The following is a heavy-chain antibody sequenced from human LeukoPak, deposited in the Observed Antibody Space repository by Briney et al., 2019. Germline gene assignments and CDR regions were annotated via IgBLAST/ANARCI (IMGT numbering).Heavy chain of an antibody. D-gene: IGHD3-16*01. CDR2: MNPNSGNT. J-gene: IGHJ6*04. Sequence: ASVKVSCKASGDTFTSYDINWVRQATGQGLEWMGWMNPNSGNTGYAQKFKGRVTITRNTSISTAYMELSSLRSEDTAVYYCARGLITFFMDVWGKGHTVPVSS. CDR1: GDTFTSYD. V-gene: IGHV1-8*01. CDR3: ARGLITFFMDV.